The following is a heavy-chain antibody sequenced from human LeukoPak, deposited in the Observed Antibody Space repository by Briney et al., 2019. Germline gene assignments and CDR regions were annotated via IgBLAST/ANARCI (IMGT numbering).Heavy chain of an antibody. Sequence: GGSLRLSCAASGFTFSNYWMSWVRRAPGKGLEWVATINQDGGEKYYVDSVKGRFTISRDNAKNSLYLQMNSLRAEDTAVYYCATENKLAFWGQGTLVTVSS. CDR2: INQDGGEK. J-gene: IGHJ4*02. V-gene: IGHV3-7*01. CDR1: GFTFSNYW. D-gene: IGHD1-1*01. CDR3: ATENKLAF.